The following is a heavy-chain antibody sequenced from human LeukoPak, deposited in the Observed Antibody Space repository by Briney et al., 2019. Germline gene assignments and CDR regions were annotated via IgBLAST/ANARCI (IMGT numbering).Heavy chain of an antibody. J-gene: IGHJ4*02. Sequence: ASVKVSCKASGYTFTGYYVHWVRQASGQGLEWMGWMNPKSGGTNYAQKFEARVTMNRDTSISTAYMELSRLRFDDTAVYYCARSPDILTGEKFDYWGQGTLVTVSS. D-gene: IGHD3-9*01. CDR2: MNPKSGGT. V-gene: IGHV1-2*02. CDR3: ARSPDILTGEKFDY. CDR1: GYTFTGYY.